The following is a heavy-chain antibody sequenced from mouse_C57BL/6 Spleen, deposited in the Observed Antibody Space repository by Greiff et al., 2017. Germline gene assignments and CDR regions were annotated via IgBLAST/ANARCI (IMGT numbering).Heavy chain of an antibody. CDR1: GYTFTSSG. CDR2: IYPRSGNT. V-gene: IGHV1-81*01. Sequence: VQLQQSGAELARPGASVKLSCKASGYTFTSSGISWVKPRTGQGLEWIGEIYPRSGNTYYNEKFKGKATHTADKSSSTAYMELRSLTSEDSAVYFCAREGFRYYGSSYYFDYWGQGTTLTVSS. D-gene: IGHD1-1*01. J-gene: IGHJ2*01. CDR3: AREGFRYYGSSYYFDY.